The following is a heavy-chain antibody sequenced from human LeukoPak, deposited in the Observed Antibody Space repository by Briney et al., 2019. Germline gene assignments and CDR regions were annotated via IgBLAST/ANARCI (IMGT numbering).Heavy chain of an antibody. D-gene: IGHD4-17*01. V-gene: IGHV1-69*13. Sequence: SVKVSCKASGGTFSSYAISWVRQAPGQGLEWMGGIIPIFGTANYAQKFQGRVTITADESTSTAYMELSSLRSEDTAVYYCARVIGYGDSYYFDYWGQGTLVTASS. CDR2: IIPIFGTA. CDR3: ARVIGYGDSYYFDY. CDR1: GGTFSSYA. J-gene: IGHJ4*02.